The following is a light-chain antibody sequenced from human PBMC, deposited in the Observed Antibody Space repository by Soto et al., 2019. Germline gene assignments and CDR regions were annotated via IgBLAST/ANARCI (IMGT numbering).Light chain of an antibody. Sequence: IQLTQSPSSLSASVGDRVTITCRASEGISGRLAWYQRKPGKVPTLLISPASSFQSGVPSRFSGSASGTDFSLTITSLQPEDFATYYCLRLYRYPLTFGGGTTVDIK. V-gene: IGKV1-9*01. CDR1: EGISGR. J-gene: IGKJ4*01. CDR2: PAS. CDR3: LRLYRYPLT.